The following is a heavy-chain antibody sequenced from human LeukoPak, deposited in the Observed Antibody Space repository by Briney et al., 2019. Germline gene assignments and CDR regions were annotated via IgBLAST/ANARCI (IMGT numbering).Heavy chain of an antibody. V-gene: IGHV4-34*01. CDR3: ERATYCSSTSCYMGKGNFDY. Sequence: SETLSLTCAVYGGSFSGYYWSWIRQPPGKGLEWIGEINHSGSTNYNPSLKSRVTISVDTSKNQFSLKLSSVTAADTAVYYCERATYCSSTSCYMGKGNFDYWGQGTLVTVSS. D-gene: IGHD2-2*02. CDR2: INHSGST. J-gene: IGHJ4*02. CDR1: GGSFSGYY.